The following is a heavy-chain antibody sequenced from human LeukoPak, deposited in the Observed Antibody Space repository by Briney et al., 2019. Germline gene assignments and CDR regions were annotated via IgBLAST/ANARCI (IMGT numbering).Heavy chain of an antibody. CDR3: ASDQEDYGAYGAKLNFDY. Sequence: ASVKVSCKASGYTFTSYGISWVRQAPGQGLEWMGWISAYNGNTNYAQKLQGRVTMTTDTSTSTAYMELRSLRSDDTAVYYCASDQEDYGAYGAKLNFDYWGQGTLVTVSS. CDR2: ISAYNGNT. V-gene: IGHV1-18*01. CDR1: GYTFTSYG. J-gene: IGHJ4*02. D-gene: IGHD4-17*01.